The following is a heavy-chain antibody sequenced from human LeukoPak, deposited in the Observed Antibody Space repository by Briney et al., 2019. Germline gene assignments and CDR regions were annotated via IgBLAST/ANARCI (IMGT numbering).Heavy chain of an antibody. J-gene: IGHJ4*02. Sequence: ASVKVSCKASGYAFTSYGISWVRQAPGQGLEWMGWIRAYNGNTNYAQKLQGRVTMTTDTSTSTAYMELRSLRSDDTAVYYCARGAYYYDSSGYSADFDYWGQGTLVNVSS. CDR1: GYAFTSYG. CDR3: ARGAYYYDSSGYSADFDY. D-gene: IGHD3-22*01. CDR2: IRAYNGNT. V-gene: IGHV1-18*01.